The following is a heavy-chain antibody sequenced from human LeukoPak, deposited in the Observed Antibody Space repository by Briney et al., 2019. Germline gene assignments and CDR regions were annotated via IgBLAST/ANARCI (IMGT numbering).Heavy chain of an antibody. CDR2: IYSGGST. J-gene: IGHJ4*02. D-gene: IGHD3-10*01. Sequence: GGVPRISCAAPGVTRRSNYMSWGRQAPGEGLEWVSVIYSGGSTYYADSVKGRFTISRDNSKNTLYLQMNSLRAEDTAVYYCARDLGETGYWGQGTLVTVSS. CDR3: ARDLGETGY. V-gene: IGHV3-53*01. CDR1: GVTRRSNY.